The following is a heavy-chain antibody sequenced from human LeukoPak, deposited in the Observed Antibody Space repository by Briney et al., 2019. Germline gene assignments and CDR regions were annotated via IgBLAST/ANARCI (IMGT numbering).Heavy chain of an antibody. CDR3: ARELADQSFDL. J-gene: IGHJ3*01. CDR2: LSSTNWFI. CDR1: GFTFDDYT. V-gene: IGHV3-21*01. Sequence: PGGSLRLSCAASGFTFDDYTMHWVRQAPGKGLEWVSSLSSTNWFIYYGGSVKGRFTVSRDNARNSLYLQMNNLGPEDTAVYYCARELADQSFDLWGQGTLVTVSS. D-gene: IGHD2-2*01.